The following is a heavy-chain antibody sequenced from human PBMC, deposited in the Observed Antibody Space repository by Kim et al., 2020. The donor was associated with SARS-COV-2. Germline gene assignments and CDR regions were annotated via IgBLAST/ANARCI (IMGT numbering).Heavy chain of an antibody. CDR1: GFTFVDYA. CDR3: AKDNYDYVWGSYHQRGPNGMDV. J-gene: IGHJ6*02. V-gene: IGHV3-43*02. Sequence: GGSLRLSCAASGFTFVDYAMHWVRQAPGKGLEWVSLISGDGGSTYYADSVKGRFTISRDNSKNSLYLQMNSLRTEDTALYYCAKDNYDYVWGSYHQRGPNGMDVWGQVTTVTVSS. CDR2: ISGDGGST. D-gene: IGHD3-16*02.